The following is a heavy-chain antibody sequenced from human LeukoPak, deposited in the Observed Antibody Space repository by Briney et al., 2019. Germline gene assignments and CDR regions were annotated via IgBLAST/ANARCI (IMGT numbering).Heavy chain of an antibody. CDR2: IYPSEST. CDR3: ARDAQGYCTDGLCSPFFDS. Sequence: SETLSLTCTVSGGSISGFHWNWIRQPAGRGLEWIGRIYPSESTNYNPSLKSRITMSVDTSRNHFSLRLSSVTAADTAVYYCARDAQGYCTDGLCSPFFDSWGQGALVTVSS. CDR1: GGSISGFH. J-gene: IGHJ4*02. V-gene: IGHV4-4*07. D-gene: IGHD2-8*01.